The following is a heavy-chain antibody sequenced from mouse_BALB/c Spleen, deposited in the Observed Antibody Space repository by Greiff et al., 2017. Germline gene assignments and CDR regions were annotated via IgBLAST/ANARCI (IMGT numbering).Heavy chain of an antibody. V-gene: IGHV14-3*02. CDR1: GFTITDTY. Sequence: VQLQQSGAELVKPGASVKLSCTASGFTITDTYMHWVKQRPEQGLEWIGRIDPANGNTKYDPKFQGKATITADTSSNTAYLQLSSLTSEDTAVYYCARDDYRYRYFDYWGQGTTLTVSS. CDR2: IDPANGNT. D-gene: IGHD2-14*01. CDR3: ARDDYRYRYFDY. J-gene: IGHJ2*01.